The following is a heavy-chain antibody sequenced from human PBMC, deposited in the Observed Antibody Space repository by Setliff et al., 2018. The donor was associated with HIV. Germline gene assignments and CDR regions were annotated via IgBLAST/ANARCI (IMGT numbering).Heavy chain of an antibody. V-gene: IGHV1-2*02. Sequence: GASVKVSCKASGYASTGYYMHWVRQAPGQGLEWMGWINPNSGGTTYAQKFQGRVTMTRDTSISTAYMEVSRLRSDDTAVCYCARDHCSSSGCYEYSYYGMDVWGQGTTVTVSS. CDR3: ARDHCSSSGCYEYSYYGMDV. D-gene: IGHD2-2*01. J-gene: IGHJ6*02. CDR2: INPNSGGT. CDR1: GYASTGYY.